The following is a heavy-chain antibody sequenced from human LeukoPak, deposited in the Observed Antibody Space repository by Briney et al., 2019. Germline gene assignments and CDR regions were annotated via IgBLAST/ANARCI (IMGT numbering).Heavy chain of an antibody. CDR1: GFTFSSYW. CDR2: IKQDGSEK. CDR3: ARERMGIAAAGTAFDI. J-gene: IGHJ3*02. D-gene: IGHD6-13*01. Sequence: GGSLRLSCAASGFTFSSYWMSRVRQAPGKGLEWVANIKQDGSEKYYVDSVKGRFTISRDNAKNSLYLQMNSLRAEDTAVYYCARERMGIAAAGTAFDIWGQGTMVTVSS. V-gene: IGHV3-7*01.